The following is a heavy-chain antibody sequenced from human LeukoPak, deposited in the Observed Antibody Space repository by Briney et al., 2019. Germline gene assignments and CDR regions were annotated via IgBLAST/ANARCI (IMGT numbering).Heavy chain of an antibody. J-gene: IGHJ4*02. CDR3: ARTNPSFDY. V-gene: IGHV4-59*08. Sequence: SETLSLTCTVYGGSISSYYWSWIWQPPGKGLEWIGYIFYSGSTNYNPSLKSRVTISVDTSKNQVSLKLRSVTAADTAVYYCARTNPSFDYWGQGTLVTVSS. CDR1: GGSISSYY. CDR2: IFYSGST.